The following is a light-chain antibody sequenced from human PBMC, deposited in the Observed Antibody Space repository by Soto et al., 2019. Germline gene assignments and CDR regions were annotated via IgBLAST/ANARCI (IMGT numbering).Light chain of an antibody. CDR3: SSYTSTYV. V-gene: IGLV2-14*01. Sequence: QSALTQPASVSGSPGQSITISCTGTSSEVGGYNYVSWYQQHPGKAPKLMIYDVSNRPSGVSNRFSGSKSGNTASLTISGLQAEDEADYYCSSYTSTYVFGTGTKVTVL. CDR2: DVS. J-gene: IGLJ1*01. CDR1: SSEVGGYNY.